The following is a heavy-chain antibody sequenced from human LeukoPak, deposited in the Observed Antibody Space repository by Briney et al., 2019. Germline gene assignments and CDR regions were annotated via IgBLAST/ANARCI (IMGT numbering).Heavy chain of an antibody. CDR3: AGDRNSDWYSPLDY. V-gene: IGHV3-23*01. D-gene: IGHD6-19*01. J-gene: IGHJ4*02. CDR1: GFTFTKCA. CDR2: ITATGDTA. Sequence: GGSLRLSCVASGFTFTKCAMSWIRQVPGKGLEWVAIITATGDTAYYADSVKGRFTISRDNPRNTVYMQMDSLRAEDTAIYYCAGDRNSDWYSPLDYWGQGSQVTVSP.